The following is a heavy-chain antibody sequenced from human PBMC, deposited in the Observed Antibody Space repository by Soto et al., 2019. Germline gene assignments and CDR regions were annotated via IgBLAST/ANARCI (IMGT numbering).Heavy chain of an antibody. Sequence: EVQLLESGGGLVQPGGSLRLSCAASGFTFSSYAMSWVRQAPGKGLEWVSAISGSGGSTYYADSVKGRFTISRDNSKNALDVQMNSLRAEDTAVYYCATRSSGWYVDYWGQGTLVTVSS. CDR3: ATRSSGWYVDY. J-gene: IGHJ4*02. CDR2: ISGSGGST. D-gene: IGHD6-19*01. V-gene: IGHV3-23*01. CDR1: GFTFSSYA.